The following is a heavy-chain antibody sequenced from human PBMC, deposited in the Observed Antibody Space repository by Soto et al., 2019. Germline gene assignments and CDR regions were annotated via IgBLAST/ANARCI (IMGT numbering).Heavy chain of an antibody. D-gene: IGHD6-19*01. CDR1: GYSFTSYW. V-gene: IGHV5-51*01. CDR3: ARVYPSSGWFDY. Sequence: SCKGSGYSFTSYWIGWVRQMPGKGLEWMGIIYPGDSDIRYSPSFQGQVTISADKSISTAYLQWSSLKASDTAMYYCARVYPSSGWFDYWGQGTLVTVSS. CDR2: IYPGDSDI. J-gene: IGHJ4*02.